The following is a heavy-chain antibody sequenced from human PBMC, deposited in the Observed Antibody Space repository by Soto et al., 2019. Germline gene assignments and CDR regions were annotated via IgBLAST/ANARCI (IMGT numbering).Heavy chain of an antibody. CDR3: ARGRRDGFPVNY. CDR2: IRGSATIT. J-gene: IGHJ4*02. Sequence: GGSLRLCCVAYGFTFSNYAMSWVRQAPGKGLEWVSAIRGSATITYYADSVKGRFTISRDNAENSLHLQMNSLRAEDTAVYYCARGRRDGFPVNYWGQGTLVTVSS. D-gene: IGHD5-12*01. V-gene: IGHV3-23*01. CDR1: GFTFSNYA.